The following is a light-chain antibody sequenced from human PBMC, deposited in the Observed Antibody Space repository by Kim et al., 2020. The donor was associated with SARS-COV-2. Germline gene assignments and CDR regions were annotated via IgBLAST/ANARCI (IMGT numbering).Light chain of an antibody. J-gene: IGLJ3*02. V-gene: IGLV10-54*01. CDR3: SAWDSSLRAWL. CDR1: SKNVGKKG. Sequence: QAGLTQQYSVSKGLRQTATITCIGKSKNVGKKGAAWLQQHQGHPPKLLSYRNNNRPSGISERLSAARSGNTASLTITGLQPEDEADYYCSAWDSSLRAWLFGGGPQLPVL. CDR2: RNN.